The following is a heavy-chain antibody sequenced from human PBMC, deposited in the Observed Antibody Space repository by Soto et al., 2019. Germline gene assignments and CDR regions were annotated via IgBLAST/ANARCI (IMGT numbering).Heavy chain of an antibody. J-gene: IGHJ5*02. Sequence: GASVKVSCKASGGTFSSYTISWVRQAPGQGLEWMGRIIPILGIANYAQKFQGRVTITADKSTSTAYMELSSLRSEDTAVYYCARDREMATITTGIWFDPWGQGTLVTVSS. V-gene: IGHV1-69*04. CDR2: IIPILGIA. CDR3: ARDREMATITTGIWFDP. CDR1: GGTFSSYT. D-gene: IGHD5-12*01.